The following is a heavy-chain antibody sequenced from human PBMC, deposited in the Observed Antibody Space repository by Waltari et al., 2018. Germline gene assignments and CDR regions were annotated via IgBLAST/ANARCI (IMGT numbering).Heavy chain of an antibody. CDR1: GFTFSSYA. CDR3: ARGPRGSSLDY. CDR2: ISYDGSNK. Sequence: VQLVESGGGLVQPGRSLRLSCAASGFTFSSYAMHWVRQAPGKGLEWVAVISYDGSNKYYADSVKGRFTISRDNSKNTLYLQMNSLRAEDTAVYYCARGPRGSSLDYWGQGTLVTVSS. J-gene: IGHJ4*02. D-gene: IGHD6-13*01. V-gene: IGHV3-30-3*01.